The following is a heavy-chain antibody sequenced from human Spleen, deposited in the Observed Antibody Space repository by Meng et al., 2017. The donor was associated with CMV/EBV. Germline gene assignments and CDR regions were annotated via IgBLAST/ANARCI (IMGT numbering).Heavy chain of an antibody. CDR3: ARARYGSGSYYLDY. V-gene: IGHV3-7*03. J-gene: IGHJ4*02. CDR1: GFTFSNYW. CDR2: INQDGTEK. Sequence: GESLKISCAASGFTFSNYWMSWVRQAPGKGLEWVANINQDGTEKYYVDSVKGRFTISRDNAKNSVHLQMNSLRVEDTAVYYCARARYGSGSYYLDYWGQGTVVTVSS. D-gene: IGHD3-10*01.